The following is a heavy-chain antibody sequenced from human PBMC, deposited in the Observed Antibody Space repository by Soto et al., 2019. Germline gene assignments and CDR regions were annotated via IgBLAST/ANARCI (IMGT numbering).Heavy chain of an antibody. CDR1: GFTFSDYA. D-gene: IGHD2-15*01. J-gene: IGHJ4*02. V-gene: IGHV3-30-3*01. Sequence: PGGSLRLSCAASGFTFSDYAIHWVRQAPGKGLEWAAVVSYDGNNRYYADSVKGRFTISRDNSKNTLYLQTNSLRAEDTAVYYCARTSSGGSFSFDYWGQGTLVTVSS. CDR2: VSYDGNNR. CDR3: ARTSSGGSFSFDY.